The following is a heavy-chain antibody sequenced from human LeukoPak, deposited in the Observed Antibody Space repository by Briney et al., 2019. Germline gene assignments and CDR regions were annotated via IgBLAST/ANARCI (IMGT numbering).Heavy chain of an antibody. V-gene: IGHV3-66*01. CDR2: IYSGGST. D-gene: IGHD3-16*01. CDR1: GCTVSSNY. Sequence: GGSLRLSCAASGCTVSSNYMSRVRQAPGKGLEWVSVIYSGGSTYYADSVKGRFTISRDNSKNTLYLQMNSLRAEDTAVYYCARAHLRLGYFDYWGQGTLVTVSS. J-gene: IGHJ4*02. CDR3: ARAHLRLGYFDY.